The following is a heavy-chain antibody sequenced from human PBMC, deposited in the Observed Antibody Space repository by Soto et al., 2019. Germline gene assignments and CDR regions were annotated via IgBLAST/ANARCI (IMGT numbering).Heavy chain of an antibody. D-gene: IGHD1-26*01. J-gene: IGHJ3*02. CDR1: GFTFSSFG. Sequence: GGALRLSCAASGFTFSSFGMHWVRQAPGKGLEWVAVISYDGSNKYYADSVKGRFTISRDNSKNTLYLQINSLRAEDTAVYYCAKARSDSWELLLNAFDIWGQGTMVTVSS. CDR2: ISYDGSNK. CDR3: AKARSDSWELLLNAFDI. V-gene: IGHV3-30*18.